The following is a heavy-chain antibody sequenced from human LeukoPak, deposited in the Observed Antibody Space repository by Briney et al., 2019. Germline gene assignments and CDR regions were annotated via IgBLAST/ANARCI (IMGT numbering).Heavy chain of an antibody. CDR3: TRDGGITIFGVIYDAFDI. CDR2: IRSKAYGGTT. Sequence: GGSLRLSCTASGFTFGDYAMSWVRQAPGKGLEWVGFIRSKAYGGTTEYAASVKGRFTISRDDSKSIAYLQMNSLKTEDTAVYYCTRDGGITIFGVIYDAFDIWGQGTMVTVSS. J-gene: IGHJ3*02. D-gene: IGHD3-3*01. V-gene: IGHV3-49*04. CDR1: GFTFGDYA.